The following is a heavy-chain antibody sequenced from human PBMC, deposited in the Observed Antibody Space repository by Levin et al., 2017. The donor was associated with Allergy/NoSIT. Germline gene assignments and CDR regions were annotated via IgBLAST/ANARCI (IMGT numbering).Heavy chain of an antibody. V-gene: IGHV1-2*02. Sequence: PTASVKVSCKASGYIFTGYFVHWVRQAPGQGLEWMGWINPNSGDTEYAQKFQGRITMTRDTSINTAYLDLSRLRSDDTALYYCASSIVNTSVINTWYFDLWGRGTLVTVSS. CDR2: INPNSGDT. J-gene: IGHJ2*01. D-gene: IGHD3-22*01. CDR3: ASSIVNTSVINTWYFDL. CDR1: GYIFTGYF.